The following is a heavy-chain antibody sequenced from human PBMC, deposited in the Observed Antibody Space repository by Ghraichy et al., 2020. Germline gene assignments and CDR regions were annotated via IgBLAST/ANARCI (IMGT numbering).Heavy chain of an antibody. D-gene: IGHD5-12*01. CDR1: GDSISSGSISRGGSS. V-gene: IGHV4-30-2*01. J-gene: IGHJ5*01. CDR2: IYESGST. CDR3: AREAGGYDTDWFDR. Sequence: SETLSLTCAVSGDSISSGSISRGGSSWSWIRQPPGTGLEWIGYIYESGSTFYNPSLKSRVSFSLVRSKNQFSLSLTSVTAADPAVYYCAREAGGYDTDWFDRWGKGILVTVSS.